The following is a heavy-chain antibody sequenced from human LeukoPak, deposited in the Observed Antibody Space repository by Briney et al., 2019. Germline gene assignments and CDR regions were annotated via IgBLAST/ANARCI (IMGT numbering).Heavy chain of an antibody. J-gene: IGHJ4*02. CDR3: AKDRQPRIAVAGYYFDY. V-gene: IGHV3-30*02. D-gene: IGHD6-19*01. CDR2: IRYDGSNK. CDR1: GFTFSSYG. Sequence: GGSLRLSCAASGFTFSSYGMHWVRQAPGKGLEWVAFIRYDGSNKYYADSVKGRFTISRDNSKNTLYLQMNSLRAEDTAVYYCAKDRQPRIAVAGYYFDYWGQGILVTVSS.